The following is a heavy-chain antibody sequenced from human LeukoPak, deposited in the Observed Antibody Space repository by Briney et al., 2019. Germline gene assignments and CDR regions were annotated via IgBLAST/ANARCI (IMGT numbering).Heavy chain of an antibody. V-gene: IGHV3-23*01. CDR1: GFTFSTSA. D-gene: IGHD1-26*01. J-gene: IGHJ4*02. Sequence: GGSLRLSCAASGFTFSTSAMRWVRQAPGKGLEWVSAISGSGESTYYADSVQGRITISRDNSKNTLYPQMNSLRAEDTAVYFCAMDRGYWGQGTLVTVSS. CDR3: AMDRGY. CDR2: ISGSGEST.